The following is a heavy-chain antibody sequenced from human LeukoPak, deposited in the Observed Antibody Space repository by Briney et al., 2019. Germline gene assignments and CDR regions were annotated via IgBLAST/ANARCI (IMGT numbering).Heavy chain of an antibody. D-gene: IGHD3-3*01. J-gene: IGHJ4*02. Sequence: GGSLRLSCAASGFTSSDSAMHWVRQASGKGLEWVGRIRSKVNNYATAYAASVKGRFTISRDESKNTAYLQMNSLKTEDTAVYYCTRPARSGRNYFDYWGQGTLVTVSS. CDR3: TRPARSGRNYFDY. CDR2: IRSKVNNYAT. CDR1: GFTSSDSA. V-gene: IGHV3-73*01.